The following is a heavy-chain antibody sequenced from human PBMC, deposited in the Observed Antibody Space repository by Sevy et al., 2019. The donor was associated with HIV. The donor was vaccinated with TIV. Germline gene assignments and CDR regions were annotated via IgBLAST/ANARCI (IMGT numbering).Heavy chain of an antibody. CDR2: IYSGGST. CDR1: GFTVSSNY. J-gene: IGHJ3*02. V-gene: IGHV3-53*01. D-gene: IGHD2-2*01. CDR3: ARALIGYCSSTSCSTPFDI. Sequence: GGSLRLSCAASGFTVSSNYMSWVRQAPGKGLEWVSVIYSGGSTYYADSVKGRFTISRDNSKNTLYLQMNSLRAEDTAGDYCARALIGYCSSTSCSTPFDIWGQGTMVTVSS.